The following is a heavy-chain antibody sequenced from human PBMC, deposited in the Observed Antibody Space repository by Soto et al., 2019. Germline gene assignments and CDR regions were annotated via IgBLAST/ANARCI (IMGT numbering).Heavy chain of an antibody. V-gene: IGHV3-23*01. Sequence: GGSLRLSCAASGFTFSKYAMTWARQAPGKGLEWVSAISYNGGGTYYVDSVKGRFTVSRDNSKNTLYLQMNRLRAEDTAVYYCAKALHFYRFGGVTKYFQYRGQGTLDTGSA. CDR2: ISYNGGGT. J-gene: IGHJ1*01. CDR3: AKALHFYRFGGVTKYFQY. CDR1: GFTFSKYA. D-gene: IGHD3-16*01.